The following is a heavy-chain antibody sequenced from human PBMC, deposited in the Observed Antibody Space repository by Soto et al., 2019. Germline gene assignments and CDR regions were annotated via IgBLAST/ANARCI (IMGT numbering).Heavy chain of an antibody. Sequence: PSQPLSLTCTVSGGSISSYYWSWIRQPPGKGLERIGYIYYSGSTNYNPSLKSRVTTSVDTPKNQFSLQLRSVTAADTAVDYCVRRLGLSQCGGVSVILGAFDIWGQGTMVPVAS. CDR1: GGSISSYY. V-gene: IGHV4-59*08. D-gene: IGHD3-16*01. J-gene: IGHJ3*02. CDR2: IYYSGST. CDR3: VRRLGLSQCGGVSVILGAFDI.